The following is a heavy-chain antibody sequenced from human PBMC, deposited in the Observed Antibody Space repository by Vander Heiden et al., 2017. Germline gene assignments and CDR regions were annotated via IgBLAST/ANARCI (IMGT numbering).Heavy chain of an antibody. CDR1: GGSVSSGSYY. Sequence: QVQLQESGPGLVKPSETLSLTCTVPGGSVSSGSYYWSWIRQPPGKGLEWIGYIYYSGSTNYNPSLKSRVTISVDTSKNQFSLKLSSVTAADTAVYYCARVYSGSYYAFYLVDYWGQGTLVTVSS. CDR2: IYYSGST. V-gene: IGHV4-61*01. J-gene: IGHJ4*02. CDR3: ARVYSGSYYAFYLVDY. D-gene: IGHD1-26*01.